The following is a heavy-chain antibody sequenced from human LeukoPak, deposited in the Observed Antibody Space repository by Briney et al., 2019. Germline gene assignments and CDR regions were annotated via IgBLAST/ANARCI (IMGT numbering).Heavy chain of an antibody. V-gene: IGHV4-59*01. D-gene: IGHD6-19*01. CDR1: GGSISSYY. CDR2: VYYSGNT. CDR3: AREVAGLDY. J-gene: IGHJ4*02. Sequence: SETLSLTCTVSGGSISSYYWSWIRQPPGKGLEWIGYVYYSGNTNYNPSLKSRVTISVDTSKNQFSLKLSSVTAADTAVYYCAREVAGLDYWGQGTLVTVSS.